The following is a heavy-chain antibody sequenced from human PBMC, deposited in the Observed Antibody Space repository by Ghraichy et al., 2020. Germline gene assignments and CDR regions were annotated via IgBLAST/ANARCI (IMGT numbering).Heavy chain of an antibody. CDR3: ARASGYYDSSGYRDYYYGMDV. V-gene: IGHV4-34*01. CDR1: GGSFSGYY. D-gene: IGHD3-22*01. Sequence: SETLSLTCAVYGGSFSGYYWSWIRQPPGKGLEWIGEINHSGSTNYNPSLKSRVTISVDTSKNQFSLKLSSVTAADTAVYYCARASGYYDSSGYRDYYYGMDVWGQGTTVTVSS. J-gene: IGHJ6*02. CDR2: INHSGST.